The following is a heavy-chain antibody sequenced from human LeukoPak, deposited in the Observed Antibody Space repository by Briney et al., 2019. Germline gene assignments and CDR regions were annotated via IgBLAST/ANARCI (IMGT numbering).Heavy chain of an antibody. CDR1: GFTFSSYW. CDR2: INSDGSST. J-gene: IGHJ3*02. Sequence: GGSLRLSCAASGFTFSSYWMHWVRQAPGKGLVWVSRINSDGSSTSYADSVKGRFTISRDNAKNTLYLQMNSLRAEDTAVYYCARSTYYYDSTGHYRKTPAVFNAFEIWGQGAMVTVSS. D-gene: IGHD3-22*01. V-gene: IGHV3-74*01. CDR3: ARSTYYYDSTGHYRKTPAVFNAFEI.